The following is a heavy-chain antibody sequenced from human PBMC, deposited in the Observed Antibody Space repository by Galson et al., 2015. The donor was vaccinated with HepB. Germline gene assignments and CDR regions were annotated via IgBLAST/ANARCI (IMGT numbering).Heavy chain of an antibody. CDR1: GFTFSSHS. Sequence: SLRLSCAASGFTFSSHSMNWVRQAPGKGLEWLSYISGSSVSIYYADSVKGRFTISRDNDQNSLYLQMDSLRVEDTAVYYCARVYCTGGSCYGTGFDYWGQGILVIVSS. J-gene: IGHJ4*02. CDR2: ISGSSVSI. V-gene: IGHV3-48*01. CDR3: ARVYCTGGSCYGTGFDY. D-gene: IGHD2-8*02.